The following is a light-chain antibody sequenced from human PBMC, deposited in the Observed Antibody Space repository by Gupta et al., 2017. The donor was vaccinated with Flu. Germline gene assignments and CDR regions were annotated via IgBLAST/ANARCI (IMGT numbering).Light chain of an antibody. Sequence: VTAGEPASIYCSSSQGRPQMNGNNYLDWYAQKPGQAPQLLIYLGSTRAYGVPDRVTGSGSGTDFTLKIKRVEAEDVGVYSCMQYLQAPLTFGGGTKVEIK. V-gene: IGKV2-28*01. J-gene: IGKJ4*01. CDR3: MQYLQAPLT. CDR1: QGRPQMNGNNY. CDR2: LGS.